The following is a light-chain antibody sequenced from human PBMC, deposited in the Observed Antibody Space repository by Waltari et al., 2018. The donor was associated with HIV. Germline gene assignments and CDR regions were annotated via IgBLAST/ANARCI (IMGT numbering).Light chain of an antibody. Sequence: SYELTQPPSASVSPGQTARITCSGDALANQHTYWFQQKPGQAPVLFIYKDSERPSGIPARFPGSRSGTTVMLTISGVQAEDEADYYCQSVDSSRIWVFGGGTKLTVL. V-gene: IGLV3-25*03. CDR2: KDS. CDR3: QSVDSSRIWV. J-gene: IGLJ3*02. CDR1: ALANQH.